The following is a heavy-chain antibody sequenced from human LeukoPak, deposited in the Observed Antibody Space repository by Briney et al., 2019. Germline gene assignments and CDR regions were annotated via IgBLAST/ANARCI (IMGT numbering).Heavy chain of an antibody. CDR2: INHSGST. CDR3: ARGRLVGGAYFDY. Sequence: SETLSLTCAVYGGSFSGYYWSWIRQPPGKGLEWIGEINHSGSTNYNPSLQSRVTISVDTSKNQFSLKLSSATAADTAVYYCARGRLVGGAYFDYWGQGTLATVSS. V-gene: IGHV4-34*01. CDR1: GGSFSGYY. D-gene: IGHD6-19*01. J-gene: IGHJ4*02.